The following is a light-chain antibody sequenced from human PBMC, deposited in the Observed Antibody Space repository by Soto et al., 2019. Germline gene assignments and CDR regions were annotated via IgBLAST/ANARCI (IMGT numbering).Light chain of an antibody. V-gene: IGKV1-39*01. CDR2: AAS. Sequence: DIQRTQSPSSLSASLGDRVSITCRASQSIRMYLNWYRQTPGKAPKLXIFAASSLHSGVPSMFSGSGAGTDFTRTINSLKHEDFETDDCQQSHSTPLTFGGGTKVDIK. CDR1: QSIRMY. CDR3: QQSHSTPLT. J-gene: IGKJ4*01.